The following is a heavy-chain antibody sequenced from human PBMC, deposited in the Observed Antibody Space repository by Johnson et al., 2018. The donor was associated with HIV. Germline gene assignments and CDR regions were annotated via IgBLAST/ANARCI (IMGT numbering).Heavy chain of an antibody. Sequence: VLLVESGGGLVQPGGSLRLSCAASGFTVSSNYMSCVRQAPGKGLEWVSVIYSGGSTYYADSVKGRFTISRDNSKNTLYLQMNSLRAEDTAVYYCARVQLLADDVFNIWGQGTMVTVSS. CDR2: IYSGGST. D-gene: IGHD3-10*01. J-gene: IGHJ3*02. CDR3: ARVQLLADDVFNI. V-gene: IGHV3-66*02. CDR1: GFTVSSNY.